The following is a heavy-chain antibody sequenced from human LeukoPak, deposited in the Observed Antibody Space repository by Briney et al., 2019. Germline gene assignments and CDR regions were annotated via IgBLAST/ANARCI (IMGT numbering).Heavy chain of an antibody. V-gene: IGHV3-33*08. D-gene: IGHD3-9*01. CDR2: ISYDGNYK. Sequence: GGSLRLSCTASGFTFSDYGMHWVRQAPDKGLEWVAVISYDGNYKFYADSVKGRFTISRDNSKNTLYLQMNSLRDEDTAVYYCARLLTGPYYYYYYGMDVWGQGTTVTVSS. CDR3: ARLLTGPYYYYYYGMDV. CDR1: GFTFSDYG. J-gene: IGHJ6*02.